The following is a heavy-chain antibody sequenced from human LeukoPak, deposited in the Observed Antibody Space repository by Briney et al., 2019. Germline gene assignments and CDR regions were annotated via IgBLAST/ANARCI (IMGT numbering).Heavy chain of an antibody. Sequence: SETLSLTCAVYGGSFSGYYWSWLRQPPGKGLEWIGEINHSGSTNYNPSLKSRVTISVDTSKKQFSLKLSSVTAADTAVYYCARGRPDGSGSYYKFDPWGQGTLVTVSS. V-gene: IGHV4-34*01. D-gene: IGHD3-10*01. CDR1: GGSFSGYY. CDR3: ARGRPDGSGSYYKFDP. J-gene: IGHJ5*02. CDR2: INHSGST.